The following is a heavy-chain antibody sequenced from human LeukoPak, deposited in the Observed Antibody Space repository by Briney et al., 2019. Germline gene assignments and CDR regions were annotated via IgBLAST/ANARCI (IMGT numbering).Heavy chain of an antibody. J-gene: IGHJ6*03. CDR2: IFPIFGTA. D-gene: IGHD4-23*01. V-gene: IGHV1-69*05. CDR3: ARVRWSPRYYYMDV. Sequence: ASVKVSCKASGGTFSSYAISWVRQAPGQGLEWMGGIFPIFGTANYAQKFQGRVTITTDESTSTAYMELSSLRSEDTAVYYCARVRWSPRYYYMDVWGKGTTVTVSS. CDR1: GGTFSSYA.